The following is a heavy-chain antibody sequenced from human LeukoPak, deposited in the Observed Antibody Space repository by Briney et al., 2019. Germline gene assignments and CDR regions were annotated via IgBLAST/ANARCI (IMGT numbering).Heavy chain of an antibody. CDR3: ARSLGYCTNGVCYSPPGYYYYYMDV. D-gene: IGHD2-8*01. CDR2: VYVSGNT. CDR1: GGSINSGLYY. J-gene: IGHJ6*03. Sequence: PSETLSLTCTVSGGSINSGLYYWSWIRQPAGKGLEWIGRVYVSGNTNYNPSLKSRITISIDTSKNQFSLKLSSVTAADTAVYYCARSLGYCTNGVCYSPPGYYYYYMDVWGKGTTVTVSS. V-gene: IGHV4-61*10.